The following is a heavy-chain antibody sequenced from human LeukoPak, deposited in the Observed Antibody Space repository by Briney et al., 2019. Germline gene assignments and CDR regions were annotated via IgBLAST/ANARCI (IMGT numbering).Heavy chain of an antibody. Sequence: AGGSLRLSCAASGFTFSSYGMHWVRQAPGKGLEWVAVISYDGSNKYYADSVKGRFTISRDNSKNTLYLQMNSLRAEDTAVYYCAKDGDWGSIDYWGQGTLVTVSS. CDR3: AKDGDWGSIDY. J-gene: IGHJ4*02. CDR1: GFTFSSYG. D-gene: IGHD7-27*01. V-gene: IGHV3-30*18. CDR2: ISYDGSNK.